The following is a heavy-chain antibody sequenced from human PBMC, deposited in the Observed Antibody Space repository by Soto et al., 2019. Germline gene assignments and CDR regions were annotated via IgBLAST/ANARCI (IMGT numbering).Heavy chain of an antibody. V-gene: IGHV1-18*01. J-gene: IGHJ5*02. D-gene: IGHD6-19*01. Sequence: GASVKVSSKASGYTFTSYGISWVRQAPGQGLEWMGRISAYNGNTNYAQKLQGRVTMTTDTSTSTAYMELRSLRSDDTAVYYCARELGYSSGWYGEYNWFDPWGQGTLVTVSS. CDR3: ARELGYSSGWYGEYNWFDP. CDR2: ISAYNGNT. CDR1: GYTFTSYG.